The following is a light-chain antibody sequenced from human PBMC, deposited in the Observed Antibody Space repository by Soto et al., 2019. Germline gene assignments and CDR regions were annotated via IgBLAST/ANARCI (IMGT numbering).Light chain of an antibody. Sequence: EVVLTQSPGNLSLSPGEGATLSFSTGLSVSSSQLAWSQQKRGQAPRLRIYGISTRATGIPARFSGSGSGTEFSLTISSLQSEDFAVYYCQVYSKWPITFGQGTRLAI. CDR2: GIS. CDR3: QVYSKWPIT. J-gene: IGKJ5*01. V-gene: IGKV3-15*01. CDR1: LSVSSS.